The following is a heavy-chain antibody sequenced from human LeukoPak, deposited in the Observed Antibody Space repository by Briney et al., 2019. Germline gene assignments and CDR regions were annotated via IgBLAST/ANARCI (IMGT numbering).Heavy chain of an antibody. CDR1: GFTFSSHW. CDR3: TRDRSPSEYTNYERAYYYGMDV. J-gene: IGHJ6*02. Sequence: GGPLRLSCAASGFTFSSHWMHWVRQAPGKGLVWISRISSDGSTTDYADSVKGRFTISRDSAKKTLYLQMHSLRADDSAVYYCTRDRSPSEYTNYERAYYYGMDVWGQGTTVTVSS. V-gene: IGHV3-74*01. D-gene: IGHD1-7*01. CDR2: ISSDGSTT.